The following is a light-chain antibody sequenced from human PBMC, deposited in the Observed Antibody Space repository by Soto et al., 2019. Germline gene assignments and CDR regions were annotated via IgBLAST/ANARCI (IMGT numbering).Light chain of an antibody. CDR3: QQSSSSPIN. CDR1: QTINNDY. Sequence: DTILTQSPVTVSLFPWSRTTRSCRASQTINNDYLAWYQPKPGQAHRLLMYAASSRATGSPDRFSGSGSGTDFTLTISRLEAEELSVDYCQQSSSSPINCGQGTRREIK. J-gene: IGKJ5*01. V-gene: IGKV3-20*01. CDR2: AAS.